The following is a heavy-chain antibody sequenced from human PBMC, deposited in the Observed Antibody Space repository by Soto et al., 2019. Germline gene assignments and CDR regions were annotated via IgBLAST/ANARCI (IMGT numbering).Heavy chain of an antibody. CDR1: GGTFSSYA. V-gene: IGHV1-69*14. J-gene: IGHJ6*02. Sequence: QVQLVQSGAEVKKPGSSVKVSCKASGGTFSSYAISWVRQAPGQGLEWMGGIIPIFGTANYAQKFQGTVTITADKSTSTAYMERSRLRSEDTAVYYCTRAAEEGLLVYYGMDFWGQGTTVTVSS. CDR2: IIPIFGTA. CDR3: TRAAEEGLLVYYGMDF.